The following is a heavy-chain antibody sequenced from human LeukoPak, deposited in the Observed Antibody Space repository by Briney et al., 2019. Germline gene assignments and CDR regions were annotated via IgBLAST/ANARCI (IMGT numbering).Heavy chain of an antibody. CDR2: INHSGST. CDR1: GGSFSGYY. Sequence: PSETLSLTCAVYGGSFSGYYWSWIRQPPGKGLEWIGEINHSGSTNYNPSLKSRVTISVDTSKNQFSLKLSSVTAADTAVYYCARGDGGYSYHFDYWGQGTLVTVSS. D-gene: IGHD5-18*01. J-gene: IGHJ4*02. V-gene: IGHV4-34*01. CDR3: ARGDGGYSYHFDY.